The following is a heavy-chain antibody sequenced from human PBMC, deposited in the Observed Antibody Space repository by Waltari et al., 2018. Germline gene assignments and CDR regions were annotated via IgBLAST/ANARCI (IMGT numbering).Heavy chain of an antibody. J-gene: IGHJ4*01. CDR3: ARGLGAIY. V-gene: IGHV4-39*07. CDR1: GGSISTNSYI. D-gene: IGHD1-26*01. Sequence: QVQMQESGPGLVRPSETLSLTCAVSGGSISTNSYIWGWIRQPPGQGLEWIASFNYGGNTYYNPSLNSRVTISGDTSKNHFSLNLTSVTAADTAVYYCARGLGAIYWGHGTLVTVSS. CDR2: FNYGGNT.